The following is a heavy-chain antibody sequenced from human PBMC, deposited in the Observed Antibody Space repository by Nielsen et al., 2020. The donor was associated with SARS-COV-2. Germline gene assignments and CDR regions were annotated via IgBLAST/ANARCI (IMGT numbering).Heavy chain of an antibody. J-gene: IGHJ4*02. Sequence: GESLKISCAASGFTFSSYSMNWVRQAPGKGLEWVSGIGGGGARTFYADSVKGWFTVSRDNSRNTLYLQMNSLRAEDTAVYYCARGDSDGLLDYWGQGTLVTVSS. D-gene: IGHD3-22*01. CDR2: IGGGGART. CDR1: GFTFSSYS. CDR3: ARGDSDGLLDY. V-gene: IGHV3-23*01.